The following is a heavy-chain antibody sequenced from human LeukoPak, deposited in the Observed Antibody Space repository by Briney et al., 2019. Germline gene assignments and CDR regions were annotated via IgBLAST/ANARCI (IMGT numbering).Heavy chain of an antibody. V-gene: IGHV3-21*01. J-gene: IGHJ5*02. CDR3: ARGATDITRWFDP. Sequence: GGSLRLSCAASGFMFNSYSMSWVRQAPGKGLEWVSIISRASESIFYADSVKGRFTISRDNAKNSLYLQMNGLGAEDTAVYYCARGATDITRWFDPWGQGTLVTVSS. CDR2: ISRASESI. D-gene: IGHD3-3*01. CDR1: GFMFNSYS.